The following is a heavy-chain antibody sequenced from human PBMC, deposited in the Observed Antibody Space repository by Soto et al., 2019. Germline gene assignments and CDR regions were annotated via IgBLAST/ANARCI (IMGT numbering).Heavy chain of an antibody. CDR2: INNDGSDP. CDR1: GFTFSNYW. CDR3: ARGYPHYSNFAY. Sequence: EVQLVESGGGLFQPEGSLRLSCEASGFTFSNYWMHWVRQAPGKGLVWVSRINNDGSDPIYADSVKGRFTISRDNAKNTVYLQMNSLSAEDTAVYYCARGYPHYSNFAYWGQGSLVTVSS. J-gene: IGHJ4*02. D-gene: IGHD2-21*01. V-gene: IGHV3-74*01.